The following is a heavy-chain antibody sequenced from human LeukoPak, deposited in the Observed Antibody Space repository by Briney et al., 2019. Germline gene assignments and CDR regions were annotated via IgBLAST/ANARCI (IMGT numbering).Heavy chain of an antibody. D-gene: IGHD2-15*01. Sequence: GGSLRLSCAGSGFTFSNFAMTWVRQAPGKGLEWVSGMSGSGDRTYYADSVKGRFTISRDNSKSTLYLQMNSLRAEDTAVYYCAKGLASGGTCYSSLHYWGQGTLVTVSS. J-gene: IGHJ4*02. CDR1: GFTFSNFA. CDR2: MSGSGDRT. V-gene: IGHV3-23*01. CDR3: AKGLASGGTCYSSLHY.